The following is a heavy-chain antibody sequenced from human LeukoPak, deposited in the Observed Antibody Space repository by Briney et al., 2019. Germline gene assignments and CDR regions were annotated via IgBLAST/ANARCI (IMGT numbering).Heavy chain of an antibody. CDR2: IYHTGST. V-gene: IGHV4-38-2*01. D-gene: IGHD6-6*01. CDR3: VRHPLAARSFDY. CDR1: GYSISSGYY. Sequence: SETLSLTCAVSGYSISSGYYWGWVRQSPGKGLEWIGGIYHTGSTYYNPSLKSRVTISVDTSKNHFSLRLSSVTAADTAVYYRVRHPLAARSFDYWGQGTLVTVSS. J-gene: IGHJ4*02.